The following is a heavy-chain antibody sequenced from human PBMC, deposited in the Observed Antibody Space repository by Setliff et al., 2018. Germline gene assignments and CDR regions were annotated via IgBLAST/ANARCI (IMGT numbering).Heavy chain of an antibody. J-gene: IGHJ6*03. CDR1: GGSISGYY. V-gene: IGHV4-4*08. CDR3: ARDRRDYIGAGSSEIDYYYYYYMDV. CDR2: ISPGRSI. Sequence: SETLSLTCTVSGGSISGYYWSWIRQPPGKGLEWIGSISPGRSINYNPSLRSRVTISGDTSKNQISLNLSSGTAADTAVYYCARDRRDYIGAGSSEIDYYYYYYMDVWGKGTTVTV. D-gene: IGHD3-10*01.